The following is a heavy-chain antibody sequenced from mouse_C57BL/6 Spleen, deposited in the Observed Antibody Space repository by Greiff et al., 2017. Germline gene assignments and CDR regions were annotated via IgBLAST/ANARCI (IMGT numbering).Heavy chain of an antibody. CDR3: ARWDYDYGGY. CDR2: IYPRSGNT. Sequence: QVQLQQSGAELARPGASVKLSCKASGYTFTSYGISWVKQRTGQGLEWIGEIYPRSGNTYYNEKFKGKATLTADKSSSTAYMELRSLTSEDSAVYFCARWDYDYGGYWGQGTTLTVSS. V-gene: IGHV1-81*01. D-gene: IGHD2-4*01. J-gene: IGHJ2*01. CDR1: GYTFTSYG.